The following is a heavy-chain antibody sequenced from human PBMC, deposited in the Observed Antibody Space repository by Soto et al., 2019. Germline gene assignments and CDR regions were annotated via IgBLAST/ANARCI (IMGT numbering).Heavy chain of an antibody. CDR2: ISYDGSNK. CDR3: AKDTLDIVLMVYVSALYGMDV. CDR1: GFTFSSYG. Sequence: PGGSLRLSCAASGFTFSSYGMHWVRQAPGKGLEWVAVISYDGSNKYYADSVKGRFTIPRDNSKNTLYLQMNSLRAEDTAVYYCAKDTLDIVLMVYVSALYGMDVWGQGTTVTVSS. D-gene: IGHD2-8*01. V-gene: IGHV3-30*18. J-gene: IGHJ6*02.